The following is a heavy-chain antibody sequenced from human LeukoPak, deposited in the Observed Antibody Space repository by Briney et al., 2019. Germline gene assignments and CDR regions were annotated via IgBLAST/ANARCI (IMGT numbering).Heavy chain of an antibody. D-gene: IGHD3-22*01. CDR2: INTYNGNT. CDR1: GYTFTRYG. CDR3: ATNYYDSSGYYSIDY. J-gene: IGHJ4*02. Sequence: GASVKVSCKASGYTFTRYGISWVRQAPGQGLERMGWINTYNGNTDYAQKLQGRVTMTTDTSTSTDYMELRSLRSDDTALYYCATNYYDSSGYYSIDYWGQGTLVTVSS. V-gene: IGHV1-18*01.